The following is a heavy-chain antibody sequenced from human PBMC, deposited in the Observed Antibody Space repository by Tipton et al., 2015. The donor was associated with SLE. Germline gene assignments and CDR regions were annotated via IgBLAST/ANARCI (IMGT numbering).Heavy chain of an antibody. V-gene: IGHV1-2*02. CDR3: VRENNFYVF. J-gene: IGHJ4*02. CDR2: VYPTNGDT. Sequence: QLVQSGAEVKKPGASVKVSCETSGYTFSVYFIHWVRQAPGQGLEWMGWVYPTNGDTRYAEKFQGRVTMTRDTSVNTVYLELNRLRSDDTATYFCVRENNFYVFWGQGTLVTVSS. CDR1: GYTFSVYF.